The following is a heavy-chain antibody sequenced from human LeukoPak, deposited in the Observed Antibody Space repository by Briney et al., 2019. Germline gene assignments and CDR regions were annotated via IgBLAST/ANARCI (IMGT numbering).Heavy chain of an antibody. CDR2: ISSSSSYI. J-gene: IGHJ4*02. CDR1: GFTFSSYS. D-gene: IGHD3-22*01. V-gene: IGHV3-21*04. CDR3: AIYYDSSGSIDH. Sequence: KSGGSLRLSCAASGFTFSSYSMNWVRQAPGKGLEWVSSISSSSSYIYYADSVKGRFTISRDNAKNSLYLQMNSLRVEDTAVYYCAIYYDSSGSIDHWGQGTLVTVSS.